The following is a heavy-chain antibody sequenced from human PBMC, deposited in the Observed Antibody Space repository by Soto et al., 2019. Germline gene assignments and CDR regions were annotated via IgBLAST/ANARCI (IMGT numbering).Heavy chain of an antibody. V-gene: IGHV2-5*01. D-gene: IGHD3-22*01. CDR2: VYWNDDK. J-gene: IGHJ4*02. Sequence: PTLVNPTHTLTLTCTFSGFSLSSSGMSVGWFRQAPGKAPEWLSLVYWNDDKRYSPSLKSRLTISKDTSTNQVVLTMTNMDSVDTGTYYCAHMYYYDGSGYYPTSDYWGQGTLVTVSS. CDR1: GFSLSSSGMS. CDR3: AHMYYYDGSGYYPTSDY.